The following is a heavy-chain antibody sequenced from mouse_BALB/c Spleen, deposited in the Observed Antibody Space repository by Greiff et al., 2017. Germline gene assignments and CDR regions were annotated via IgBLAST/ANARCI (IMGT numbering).Heavy chain of an antibody. J-gene: IGHJ4*01. CDR1: GYTFTSYW. Sequence: EVQLQESGTVLARPGASVKMSCKASGYTFTSYWMHWVKQRPGQGLEWIGAIYPGNSDTSYNQKFKGKAKLTAVTSTSTAYMELSSLTNEDSAVYYCTRTPYDYDHHYYAMDYWGQGTSVTVSS. D-gene: IGHD2-4*01. CDR2: IYPGNSDT. CDR3: TRTPYDYDHHYYAMDY. V-gene: IGHV1-5*01.